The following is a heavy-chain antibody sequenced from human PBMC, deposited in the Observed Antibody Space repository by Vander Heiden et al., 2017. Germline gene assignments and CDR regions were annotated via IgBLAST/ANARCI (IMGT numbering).Heavy chain of an antibody. Sequence: QVQLVQSRAEVKKPGSSVKVSCTASGGTFSSYAISWVRQAPGPGLEWMGGIIPIFGTANDAQKFQGRVTITADESTSTAYMELSSRRSEDTAVYYCAREVVVVVAANHYYYGMDIWGQGTTVTVSS. V-gene: IGHV1-69*01. CDR3: AREVVVVVAANHYYYGMDI. D-gene: IGHD2-15*01. CDR2: IIPIFGTA. CDR1: GGTFSSYA. J-gene: IGHJ6*02.